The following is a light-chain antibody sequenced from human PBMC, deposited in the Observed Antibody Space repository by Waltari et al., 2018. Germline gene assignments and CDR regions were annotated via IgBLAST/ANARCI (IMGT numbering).Light chain of an antibody. J-gene: IGKJ5*01. V-gene: IGKV3-15*01. CDR3: QQYNRWPPIT. CDR2: DAS. CDR1: QSVSSN. Sequence: IVMTQFPATLSVSPGESATLSCRASQSVSSNLAWYQHRPGQAPRLLIYDASTRPTSISARFSGTVSGTEFTLTIRSLQSEDSAVYYCQQYNRWPPITFGQGTRLEIK.